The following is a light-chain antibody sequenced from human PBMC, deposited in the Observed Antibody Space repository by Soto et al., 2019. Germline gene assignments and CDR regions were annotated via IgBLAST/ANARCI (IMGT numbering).Light chain of an antibody. Sequence: QSVLTQPPSVSGAPGQRVTISCTGSSSNIGAGYDVHWYQQLPGTAPKLLIYGNSNRPSGVPDRFSGSKSGTSASLAITGLQAEDAADYYCQSYDSSSVVFGGGTKLTVL. CDR1: SSNIGAGYD. V-gene: IGLV1-40*01. J-gene: IGLJ2*01. CDR3: QSYDSSSVV. CDR2: GNS.